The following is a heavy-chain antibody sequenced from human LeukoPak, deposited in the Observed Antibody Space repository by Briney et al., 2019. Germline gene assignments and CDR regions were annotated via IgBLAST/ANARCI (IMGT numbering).Heavy chain of an antibody. J-gene: IGHJ4*02. CDR3: AREGCTNGVCYTWGPFDY. CDR1: GFTFSSYW. Sequence: GSLRLSCAASGFTFSSYWMHWVRQAPGKGLVWVSRINSDGSSTSYADSMKGRFTISRDNAKNTLYLQMNSLRAEDTAVYYCAREGCTNGVCYTWGPFDYWGQGTLATVSS. CDR2: INSDGSST. V-gene: IGHV3-74*01. D-gene: IGHD2-8*01.